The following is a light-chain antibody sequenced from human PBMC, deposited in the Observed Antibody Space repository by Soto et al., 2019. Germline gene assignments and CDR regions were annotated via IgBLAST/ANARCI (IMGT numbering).Light chain of an antibody. CDR2: GAS. Sequence: EIVLTQSPGTLSLSPRERATLSCRASQSVSSSYLAWYQQKPGQAPRLLIYGASSRTTCIPDRFSGSGSGTDFTLTISSMEAEDFAVYYCQQYSSSPPKTFGKGTKVEIK. CDR1: QSVSSSY. CDR3: QQYSSSPPKT. V-gene: IGKV3-20*01. J-gene: IGKJ1*01.